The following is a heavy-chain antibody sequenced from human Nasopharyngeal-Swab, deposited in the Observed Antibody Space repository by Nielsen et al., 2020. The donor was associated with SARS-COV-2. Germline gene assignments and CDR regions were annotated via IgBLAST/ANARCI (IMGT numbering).Heavy chain of an antibody. Sequence: SETLSLTCTVSGGSISSGSIRSYYWSWNRQPPGKGLERIGYSSYTGITTYHPSPKSRVTISVDMSKNQFSLKLSSVAAADTAVYYCAREVVGGLVDSWGQGTLVTVSS. CDR2: SSYTGIT. D-gene: IGHD1-26*01. CDR3: AREVVGGLVDS. J-gene: IGHJ4*02. CDR1: GGSISSGSIRSYY. V-gene: IGHV4-61*01.